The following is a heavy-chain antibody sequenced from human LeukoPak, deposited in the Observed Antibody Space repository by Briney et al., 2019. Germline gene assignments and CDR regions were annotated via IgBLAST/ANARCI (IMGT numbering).Heavy chain of an antibody. CDR1: GFTFSTYW. Sequence: PGGSLRLSCAASGFTFSTYWMHWVRQAPGKGLVWVSRITADGRITGYADSVRGRFTMSRDNAKNTLYLQMNSLRVEDTAVYYCTSGAPTVSSYWGQGTLVAVSS. V-gene: IGHV3-74*01. CDR2: ITADGRIT. J-gene: IGHJ4*02. CDR3: TSGAPTVSSY. D-gene: IGHD4-11*01.